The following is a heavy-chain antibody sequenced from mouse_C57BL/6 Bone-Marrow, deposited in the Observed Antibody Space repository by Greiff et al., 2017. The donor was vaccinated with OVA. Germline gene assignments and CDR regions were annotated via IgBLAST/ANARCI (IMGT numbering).Heavy chain of an antibody. J-gene: IGHJ1*03. D-gene: IGHD2-3*01. CDR3: ARKDGYLYFDV. CDR2: ISSGSSTI. Sequence: DVKLVESGGGLVKPGGSLKLSCAASGFTFSDYGMHWVRQAPEKGLEWVAYISSGSSTIYYADTVKGRFTISRDNAKNTLFLQMTSLRSEDTAMYYCARKDGYLYFDVWGTGTTVTVSS. V-gene: IGHV5-17*01. CDR1: GFTFSDYG.